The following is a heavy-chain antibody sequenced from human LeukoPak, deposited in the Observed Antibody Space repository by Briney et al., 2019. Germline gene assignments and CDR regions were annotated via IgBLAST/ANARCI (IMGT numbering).Heavy chain of an antibody. CDR2: IEVNRGTT. Sequence: PGGPLRLSCAAPGFIFSSYALSWVRQAPGKGLGWVAAIEVNRGTTYNAEPVRGLFTISRDNSKNTHHLKMNTPRAEDKAVYYCAKEHFDWLSGGTNGDAFDIWGQGTMVTVSS. CDR3: AKEHFDWLSGGTNGDAFDI. CDR1: GFIFSSYA. J-gene: IGHJ3*02. V-gene: IGHV3-23*01. D-gene: IGHD3-9*01.